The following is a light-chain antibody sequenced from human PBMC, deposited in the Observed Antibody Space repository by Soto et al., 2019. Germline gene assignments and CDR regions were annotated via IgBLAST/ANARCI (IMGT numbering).Light chain of an antibody. J-gene: IGKJ3*01. Sequence: ENVLTQSPGTLSVSPGERVTLSCRARQSISNTYLAWYQKKPGQPPRLLLYGSFNRATGIPDRFSGSGSGTDFTLTISRLEPEDCAFYYCQQYGSSSFAFGPGTKVEIK. CDR3: QQYGSSSFA. CDR2: GSF. V-gene: IGKV3-20*01. CDR1: QSISNTY.